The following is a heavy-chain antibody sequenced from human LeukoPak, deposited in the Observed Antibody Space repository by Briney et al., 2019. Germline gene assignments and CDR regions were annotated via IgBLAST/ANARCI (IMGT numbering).Heavy chain of an antibody. CDR1: VGTLSSYA. J-gene: IGHJ5*02. CDR2: IIPIFGTA. D-gene: IGHD2-2*02. CDR3: ARAIVVVAPAIPSSNWFDP. V-gene: IGHV1-69*05. Sequence: SVKVSRKASVGTLSSYAISCVPQAPGQGRECMGGIIPIFGTANYAQKCQGRVTIATDESPSTASMELSSLRSEDTAVYYCARAIVVVAPAIPSSNWFDPWGERTLVTVSS.